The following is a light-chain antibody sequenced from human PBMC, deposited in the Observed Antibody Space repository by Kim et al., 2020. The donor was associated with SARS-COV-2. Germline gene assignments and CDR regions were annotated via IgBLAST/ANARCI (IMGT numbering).Light chain of an antibody. CDR1: SGSIASNY. Sequence: GKTVTLSCTRSSGSIASNYVQWSQQRPGSAPTTVIYEDNQRPSGVPDRFSGSIDSSSNSASLTISGLKTEDEADYYCQSYDSSNWVFGGGTQLTVL. CDR3: QSYDSSNWV. CDR2: EDN. V-gene: IGLV6-57*03. J-gene: IGLJ3*02.